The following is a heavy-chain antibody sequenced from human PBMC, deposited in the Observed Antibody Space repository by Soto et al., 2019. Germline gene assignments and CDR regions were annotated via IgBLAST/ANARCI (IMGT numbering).Heavy chain of an antibody. D-gene: IGHD6-19*01. J-gene: IGHJ4*02. CDR1: GASITSENW. V-gene: IGHV4-4*02. CDR2: IYHSGSA. CDR3: ARDKSPYSSGWQKRHFDY. Sequence: SETLSLTCTVSGASITSENWWSWVRQPPGKGLEWIGEIYHSGSANYNPSLKSRATISLDKSKSQFSLKLTSVTAADTAVYYCARDKSPYSSGWQKRHFDYLGQGTLVTVSS.